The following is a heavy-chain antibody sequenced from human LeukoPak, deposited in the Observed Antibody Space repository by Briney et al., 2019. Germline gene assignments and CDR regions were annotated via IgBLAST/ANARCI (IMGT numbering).Heavy chain of an antibody. J-gene: IGHJ4*02. Sequence: SETLSLTCTVSGDSISSSSFFWGWIRQPPGKGLEWIGAVYSENTYYNPSLKSRVSISVDTSKNQFSLKLSSVTAADTAVYYCARRVWQWLVFDYWGQGTLVTVSS. CDR3: ARRVWQWLVFDY. D-gene: IGHD6-19*01. CDR2: VYSENT. CDR1: GDSISSSSFF. V-gene: IGHV4-39*07.